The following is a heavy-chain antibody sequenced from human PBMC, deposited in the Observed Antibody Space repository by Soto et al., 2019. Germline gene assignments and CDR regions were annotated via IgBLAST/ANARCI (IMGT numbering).Heavy chain of an antibody. Sequence: GGSLRLSCAASGFTFSSYEMNWVRQAPGKGLEWVSYISSSGSTIYYADSVKGRFTISRDNDKNSLYLQMNNLRDEDTAVYFCAREGRYSGSDYFDYWGQGTLVTVSS. CDR2: ISSSGSTI. CDR3: AREGRYSGSDYFDY. D-gene: IGHD5-12*01. CDR1: GFTFSSYE. V-gene: IGHV3-48*03. J-gene: IGHJ4*02.